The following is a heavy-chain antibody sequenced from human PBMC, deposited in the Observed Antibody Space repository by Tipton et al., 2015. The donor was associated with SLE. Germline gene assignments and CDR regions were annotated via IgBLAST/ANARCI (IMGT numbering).Heavy chain of an antibody. D-gene: IGHD1-26*01. CDR3: AKIVGALVDAFDI. V-gene: IGHV3-74*01. J-gene: IGHJ3*02. CDR2: IHTDGSIT. Sequence: SLRLSCAAPGFTFSNYWMHWVRQAPGKGLVWVSRIHTDGSITNYADSVKGRFTISRDNAKNTLFLQMNSLTAEDTAVYYCAKIVGALVDAFDIWGQGTMVAVSS. CDR1: GFTFSNYW.